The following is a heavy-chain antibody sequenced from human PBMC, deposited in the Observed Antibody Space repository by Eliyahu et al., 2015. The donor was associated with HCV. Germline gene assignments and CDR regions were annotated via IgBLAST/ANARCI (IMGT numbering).Heavy chain of an antibody. CDR3: ARHLKPPYDYIWGSYRWGYFDY. CDR2: XYYSGST. V-gene: IGHV4-39*01. CDR1: GDSISSSSYY. D-gene: IGHD3-16*02. Sequence: QLQLQESGPGLVKPSETLSLSCTVSGDSISSSSYYWGXXRXPPGKGLXWIGXXYYSGSTYYNPFLKSRVTISVNTSKNQFSLKLSSVTAADTAVYYCARHLKPPYDYIWGSYRWGYFDYWGQGTLVTVSS. J-gene: IGHJ4*02.